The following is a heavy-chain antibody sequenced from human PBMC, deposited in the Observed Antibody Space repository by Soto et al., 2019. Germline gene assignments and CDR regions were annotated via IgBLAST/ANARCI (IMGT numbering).Heavy chain of an antibody. CDR1: GYTFTSYG. CDR3: ARGPLDYPIPDFDY. CDR2: INTFNSHT. Sequence: QVQLLQSGAEVKKPGASVKVSCKASGYTFTSYGISWVRQAPGQGLEWMGWINTFNSHTDYAPKVQGRVAMTTDRDTGTAYMELRSLRSDDTAVYYCARGPLDYPIPDFDYWGQGTLVTVSS. J-gene: IGHJ4*02. V-gene: IGHV1-18*01. D-gene: IGHD2-8*01.